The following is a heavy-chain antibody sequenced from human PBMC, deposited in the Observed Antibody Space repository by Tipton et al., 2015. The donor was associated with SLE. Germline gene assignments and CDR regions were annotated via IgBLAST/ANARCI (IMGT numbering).Heavy chain of an antibody. CDR2: INHSGST. CDR3: ARTDIVVVPAALYYFDY. Sequence: TLSLTCAVYGGSFSGYYWSWIRQPPGKGLEWIGEINHSGSTNYNPSLKSRVTISVDTSKNQFSLKLSSVTAADTAVYYCARTDIVVVPAALYYFDYWGQGTRVTVSS. J-gene: IGHJ4*02. D-gene: IGHD2-2*01. V-gene: IGHV4-34*01. CDR1: GGSFSGYY.